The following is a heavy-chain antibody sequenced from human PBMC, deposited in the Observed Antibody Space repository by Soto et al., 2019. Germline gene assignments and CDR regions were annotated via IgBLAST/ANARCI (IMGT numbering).Heavy chain of an antibody. D-gene: IGHD4-17*01. V-gene: IGHV1-69*13. CDR2: IIPIFGTA. CDR3: ARGRDYGGNLNYYYYGMDV. J-gene: IGHJ6*02. CDR1: GGTFSSYA. Sequence: ASVKVSCKASGGTFSSYAISWVRQAPGQGLEWMGGIIPIFGTANYAQKFQGRVTITADESTSTAYMELSSLRSEDTAVYYCARGRDYGGNLNYYYYGMDVWGQGTTVTVSS.